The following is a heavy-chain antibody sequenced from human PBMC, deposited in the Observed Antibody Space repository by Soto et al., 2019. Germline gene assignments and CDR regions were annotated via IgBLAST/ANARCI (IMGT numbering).Heavy chain of an antibody. V-gene: IGHV3-11*01. D-gene: IGHD6-6*01. Sequence: PWGSLVLSCASSGLTFSDYYMSWIRQAPGEGLEWVSYISSSGSTIYYADSVKGRFTISMDKAKNSLYLQMNRLRAEDTAAYYCARPSRGSSSPYYYYGMDVWGQGTTVTVSS. CDR1: GLTFSDYY. CDR3: ARPSRGSSSPYYYYGMDV. J-gene: IGHJ6*01. CDR2: ISSSGSTI.